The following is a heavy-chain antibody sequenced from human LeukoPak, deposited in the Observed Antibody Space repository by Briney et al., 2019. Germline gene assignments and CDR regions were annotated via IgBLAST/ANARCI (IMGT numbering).Heavy chain of an antibody. CDR2: INHSGST. D-gene: IGHD3-10*01. CDR1: GGSFSGYY. J-gene: IGHJ6*03. Sequence: SETLSLTCAVYGGSFSGYYWSWIRQPPGKGLEWIGKINHSGSTNYNPSLKSRVTISVDTSKNQFSLKLSSVTAADTAVYYCARHRELTMVRGVISAYMDVWGKGTTVTISS. V-gene: IGHV4-34*01. CDR3: ARHRELTMVRGVISAYMDV.